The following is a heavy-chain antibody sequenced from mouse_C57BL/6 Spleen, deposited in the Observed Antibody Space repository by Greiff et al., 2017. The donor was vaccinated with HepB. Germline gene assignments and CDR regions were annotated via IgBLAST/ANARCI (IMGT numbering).Heavy chain of an antibody. CDR3: ATENLLLRSGAY. Sequence: VQLQQSGAELVRPGASVKLSCTASGFNIKDDYMHWVKQRPEQGLEWIGWIDPENGDTEYASKFQGKATITADTSSNTAYLQLSSLTSEDTAVYYCATENLLLRSGAYWGQGTLVTVSA. CDR2: IDPENGDT. D-gene: IGHD1-1*01. V-gene: IGHV14-4*01. J-gene: IGHJ3*01. CDR1: GFNIKDDY.